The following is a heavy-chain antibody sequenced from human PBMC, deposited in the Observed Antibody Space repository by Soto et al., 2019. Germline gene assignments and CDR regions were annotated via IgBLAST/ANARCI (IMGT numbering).Heavy chain of an antibody. D-gene: IGHD3-10*01. V-gene: IGHV4-31*03. CDR2: IYYSGST. CDR3: ARGLAHPITLDY. J-gene: IGHJ4*02. Sequence: QVQLQESGPGLVKPSQTLSLTCTVSGGSISSGGYYWSWIRQHPGKVLEWIGYIYYSGSTYYNPLLKTRVTISVDTSKNQFSLKLSSVTAADTAVYYCARGLAHPITLDYWGQGTLVTVSS. CDR1: GGSISSGGYY.